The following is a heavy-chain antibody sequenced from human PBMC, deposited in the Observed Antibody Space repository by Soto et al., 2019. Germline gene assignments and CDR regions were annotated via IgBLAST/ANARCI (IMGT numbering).Heavy chain of an antibody. CDR1: GFTFSSYA. Sequence: GGSLRLSCAASGFTFSSYAMHWVRQAPGKGLEWVAVISYDGSNKYYADSVKGRFTISRDNSKNTLYLQMNSLRAEDTAVYYCARPYVGSSGYLAYWGQGTLVTVSS. CDR2: ISYDGSNK. V-gene: IGHV3-30-3*01. CDR3: ARPYVGSSGYLAY. J-gene: IGHJ4*02. D-gene: IGHD3-22*01.